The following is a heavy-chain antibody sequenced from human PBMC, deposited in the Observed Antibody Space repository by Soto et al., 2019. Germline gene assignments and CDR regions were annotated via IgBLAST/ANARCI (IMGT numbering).Heavy chain of an antibody. J-gene: IGHJ4*02. CDR3: ARSSNAVAGNFDF. CDR2: IYRTGNT. Sequence: SETLSLTCTVCGDSISSHNWWSWVRQTPAKGLEWIGDIYRTGNTNYNPSLKSRISISLDKSKNHFSLNLTSVSAADTAVYFCARSSNAVAGNFDFWGQGALVTVSS. V-gene: IGHV4-4*02. D-gene: IGHD6-19*01. CDR1: GDSISSHNW.